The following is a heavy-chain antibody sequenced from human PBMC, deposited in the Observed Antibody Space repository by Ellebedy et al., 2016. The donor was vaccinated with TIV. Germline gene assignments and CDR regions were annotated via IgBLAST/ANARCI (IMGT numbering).Heavy chain of an antibody. Sequence: ASVKVSCKASGYTFTNYWIHWVRRAPAQGLEWMGIINPSGGTVSYAQKFRGRVTMTRDTSTSTVYMRLTSLTSEDTALYFCARDVVATTESDHYYYYHMDVWGKGTTVTVSS. CDR1: GYTFTNYW. CDR2: INPSGGTV. J-gene: IGHJ6*03. D-gene: IGHD5-12*01. CDR3: ARDVVATTESDHYYYYHMDV. V-gene: IGHV1-46*01.